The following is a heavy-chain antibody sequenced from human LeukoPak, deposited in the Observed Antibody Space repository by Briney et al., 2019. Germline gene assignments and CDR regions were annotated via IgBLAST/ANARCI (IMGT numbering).Heavy chain of an antibody. D-gene: IGHD3-10*02. CDR1: GFTFSSYE. J-gene: IGHJ6*04. V-gene: IGHV3-48*03. CDR2: ISSSGSNI. Sequence: GGSLRLSCGPSGFTFSSYEMNWVRQAPGQGLEWVSYISSSGSNIYYADSVKGRFTISRDNAKNSLYLQMNSLRAEDTAVYYCAELGITMIGGVWGKGTTVTISS. CDR3: AELGITMIGGV.